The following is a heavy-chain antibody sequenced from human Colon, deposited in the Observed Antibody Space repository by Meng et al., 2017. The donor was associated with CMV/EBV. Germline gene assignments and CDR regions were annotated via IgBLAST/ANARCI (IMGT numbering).Heavy chain of an antibody. CDR2: MSSDGRNK. CDR1: GIPFSASG. CDR3: ARDKGLTALDT. Sequence: SCVASGIPFSASGMHWVRQAPGKGLEWVTFMSSDGRNKYYADSVKGRVTISRDNSKYTLYLQVNSLRAEDTAMYYCARDKGLTALDTWGQGTMVTVSS. V-gene: IGHV3-33*01. J-gene: IGHJ3*02. D-gene: IGHD4/OR15-4a*01.